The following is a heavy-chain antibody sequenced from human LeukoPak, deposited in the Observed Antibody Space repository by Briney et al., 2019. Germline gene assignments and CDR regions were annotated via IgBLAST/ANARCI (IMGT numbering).Heavy chain of an antibody. CDR3: ARSEAPMVRGVIMVNWVDP. J-gene: IGHJ5*02. CDR1: GGSISSYY. CDR2: ISYSGST. Sequence: SETLSLTCSVSGGSISSYYGSWIRQPPGKGLEWIGYISYSGSTDYNPSLKSRVTISVDTSKNQFSLKLRSVTAADTAVYYCARSEAPMVRGVIMVNWVDPWGQGTLVTVSS. V-gene: IGHV4-59*01. D-gene: IGHD3-10*01.